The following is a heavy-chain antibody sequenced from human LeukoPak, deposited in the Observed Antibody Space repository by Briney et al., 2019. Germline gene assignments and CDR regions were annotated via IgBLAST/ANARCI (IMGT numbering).Heavy chain of an antibody. Sequence: PGGSLRLSCAASGFTFSNYDMSWVRQAPGKGLEWVSSISGSGGSTYYADSVKGRFTISRDNSKNTLYLQMTNLRAADTAVYYCAKDLSRAVAADWFDPGDQGSLVTVSS. D-gene: IGHD6-19*01. V-gene: IGHV3-23*01. CDR1: GFTFSNYD. CDR2: ISGSGGST. CDR3: AKDLSRAVAADWFDP. J-gene: IGHJ5*02.